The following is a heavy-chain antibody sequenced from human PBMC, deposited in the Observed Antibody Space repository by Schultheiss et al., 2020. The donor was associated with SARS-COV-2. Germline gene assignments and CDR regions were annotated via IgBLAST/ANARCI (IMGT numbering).Heavy chain of an antibody. CDR1: GGSISSGGYY. D-gene: IGHD6-13*01. Sequence: LRLSCTVSGGSISSGGYYWSWIRQHPGKGLEWIGYIYYSGSTYYNPSLKSRVTISVDTSKNQFSLKLSSLTAADTAVYYCARDLSLAAGRGYWFDPWGQGTLVTVSS. CDR2: IYYSGST. CDR3: ARDLSLAAGRGYWFDP. V-gene: IGHV4-31*03. J-gene: IGHJ5*02.